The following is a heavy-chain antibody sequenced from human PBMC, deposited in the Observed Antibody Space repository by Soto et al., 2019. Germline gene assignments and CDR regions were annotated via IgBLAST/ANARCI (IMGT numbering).Heavy chain of an antibody. J-gene: IGHJ4*02. Sequence: GGSMRLSCAASGFTFSSYAMSWVRQAPGKGLEWVSAISSSGSTIYYADSVKGRFTISRDNAKNSLYLQMNSLRAEDTAVYYCARSPYGSGSLAYWGQGTLVTVSS. V-gene: IGHV3-21*04. CDR1: GFTFSSYA. D-gene: IGHD3-10*01. CDR3: ARSPYGSGSLAY. CDR2: ISSSGSTI.